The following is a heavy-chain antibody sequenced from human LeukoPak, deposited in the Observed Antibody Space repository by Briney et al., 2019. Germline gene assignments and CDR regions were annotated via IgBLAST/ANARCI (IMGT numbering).Heavy chain of an antibody. D-gene: IGHD3-16*01. Sequence: ASVKVSCKASGYTFSSYGISWVRQAPGQGLEWMGWISAYNGNTNYAQKLQGRVMMTTDTSSSTSYMELRSLRSDDTAVYSCARDLLISSVGVGGYWGQGTLVTVSS. CDR3: ARDLLISSVGVGGY. CDR1: GYTFSSYG. V-gene: IGHV1-18*04. J-gene: IGHJ4*02. CDR2: ISAYNGNT.